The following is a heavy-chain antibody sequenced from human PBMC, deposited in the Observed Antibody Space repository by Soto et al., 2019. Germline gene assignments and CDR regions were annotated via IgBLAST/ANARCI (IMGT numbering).Heavy chain of an antibody. CDR1: GGFISSYY. D-gene: IGHD4-17*01. Sequence: SETLSLTCTDSGGFISSYYWSWIRQPPGKGLEWIGYIYYSGSTNYNPSLKSRVTISVDTSKNQFSLKLSSVTTADTAVYYCARTSPGGGLRTFDYWGQGTLVTVSS. J-gene: IGHJ4*02. CDR2: IYYSGST. V-gene: IGHV4-59*01. CDR3: ARTSPGGGLRTFDY.